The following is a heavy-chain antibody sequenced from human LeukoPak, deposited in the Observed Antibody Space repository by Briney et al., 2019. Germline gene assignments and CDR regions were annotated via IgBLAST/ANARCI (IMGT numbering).Heavy chain of an antibody. Sequence: PSETLSLTCTVSGGSISSGDYYWSWIRQPPGKGLEWIVYIYYSGSTYYNPSLKSRVTISVDTSKNQFSLKLSSVTAADTAVYYCARDGYGDYVNSPFYAWGQGTLVTVSS. D-gene: IGHD4-17*01. CDR2: IYYSGST. CDR3: ARDGYGDYVNSPFYA. J-gene: IGHJ5*02. CDR1: GGSISSGDYY. V-gene: IGHV4-30-4*01.